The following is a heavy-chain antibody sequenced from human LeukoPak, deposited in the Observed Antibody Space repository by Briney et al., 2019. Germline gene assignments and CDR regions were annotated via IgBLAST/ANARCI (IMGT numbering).Heavy chain of an antibody. V-gene: IGHV4-31*03. J-gene: IGHJ4*02. Sequence: PSETLSLTCTVSGGSISSGGYYWSWIRQHPGKGLEWIGYIYYSGSTYYNPSLKSRVTISVDTSKNQFSLKLSSVTAADTALYYCARSIAAAGAFDYWGQGTLVTVSS. CDR1: GGSISSGGYY. CDR3: ARSIAAAGAFDY. D-gene: IGHD6-13*01. CDR2: IYYSGST.